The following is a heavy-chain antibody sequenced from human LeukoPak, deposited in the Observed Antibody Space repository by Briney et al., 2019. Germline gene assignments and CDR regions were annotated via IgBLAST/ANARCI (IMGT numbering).Heavy chain of an antibody. CDR2: IIPILGIA. D-gene: IGHD3-3*01. CDR3: ARDLWSGLPSPSWFDP. J-gene: IGHJ5*02. Sequence: ASVKVSCKASGGTFSSYAISWVRQAPGQGLEWMGRIIPILGIANYAQKFQGRVTITADKSTSTAYMELSSLRSEDTAVYYCARDLWSGLPSPSWFDPWGQGTLVTVSS. V-gene: IGHV1-69*04. CDR1: GGTFSSYA.